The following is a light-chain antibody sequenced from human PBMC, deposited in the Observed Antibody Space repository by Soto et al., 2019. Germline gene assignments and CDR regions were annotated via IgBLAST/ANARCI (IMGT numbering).Light chain of an antibody. J-gene: IGKJ1*01. CDR3: LQDINYPWT. V-gene: IGKV1-39*01. CDR1: QSISSY. CDR2: AAS. Sequence: DIQMTQSPSSLSASVGDRVTITCRASQSISSYLNWYQQKPGKAPKLLIYAASSLQSGVPSRISGSGSGTEFTLAISSLQPEDSATYYCLQDINYPWTFGQGTKVDIK.